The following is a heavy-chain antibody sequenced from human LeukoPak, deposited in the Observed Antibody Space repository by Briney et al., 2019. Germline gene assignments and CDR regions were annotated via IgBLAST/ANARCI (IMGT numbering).Heavy chain of an antibody. CDR2: ISGSGGST. D-gene: IGHD2-2*01. V-gene: IGHV3-23*01. CDR1: GFTFSSYA. CDR3: ARGFCSSTSCNAFDI. Sequence: PGGSLRLSCAASGFTFSSYAMSWVRQAPGKGLEWVSAISGSGGSTYYADSVKGRFTISRDNSKNTLYLQMNSLRAGDTAVYYCARGFCSSTSCNAFDIWGQGTMVTVSS. J-gene: IGHJ3*02.